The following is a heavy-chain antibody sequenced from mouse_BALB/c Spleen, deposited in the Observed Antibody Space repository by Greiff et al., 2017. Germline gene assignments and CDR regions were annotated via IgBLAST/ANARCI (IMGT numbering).Heavy chain of an antibody. Sequence: VQLQQPGAELVKPGASVKLSCKASGYTFTSYYMYWVKQRPGQGLEWIGGINPSNGGTNFNEKFKSNATLTVDKSSSTAYMQLSSLTSEDSAVYYCTRIYYGYDGFAYWGQGTLVTVSA. D-gene: IGHD2-2*01. CDR2: INPSNGGT. CDR1: GYTFTSYY. CDR3: TRIYYGYDGFAY. V-gene: IGHV1S81*02. J-gene: IGHJ3*01.